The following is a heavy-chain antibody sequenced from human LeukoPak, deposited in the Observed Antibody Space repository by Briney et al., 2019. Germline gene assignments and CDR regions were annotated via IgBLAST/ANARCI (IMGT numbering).Heavy chain of an antibody. D-gene: IGHD1-26*01. J-gene: IGHJ4*02. CDR2: IDTSSYT. CDR3: ATESSGALDY. V-gene: IGHV3-21*01. Sequence: GGSLRLSCATSGFSFSSTSLNWVRQAPGEGLQYVSSIDTSSYTYYADSVKGRFTISRDNAKNSLYLQMNSLRAEDTSVYYCATESSGALDYWGQGTLVTVSS. CDR1: GFSFSSTS.